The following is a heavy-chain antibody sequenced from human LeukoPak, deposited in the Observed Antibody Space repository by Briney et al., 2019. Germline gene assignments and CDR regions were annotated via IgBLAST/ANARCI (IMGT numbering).Heavy chain of an antibody. CDR1: GGSFSGYY. D-gene: IGHD3-10*01. Sequence: KASETLSLTCAVYGGSFSGYYWSWIRQPPGKGLEWIGEINHSGSTNYNPSLKSRVTISVDTSKNQFSLKLSSVTAADTAVYYCARTPVYYGSRFDPWGQGTLVTVSS. CDR3: ARTPVYYGSRFDP. CDR2: INHSGST. J-gene: IGHJ5*02. V-gene: IGHV4-34*01.